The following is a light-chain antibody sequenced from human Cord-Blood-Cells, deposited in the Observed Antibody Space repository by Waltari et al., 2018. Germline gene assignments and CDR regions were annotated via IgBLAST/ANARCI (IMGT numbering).Light chain of an antibody. V-gene: IGKV6D-21*02. Sequence: EIVLTQSLDFQSATPKETVTITCRASQSNGSSLHWYQQKPEQSPKLLIKYASQSKSGVPSRFSGSGSGTDFTLTISSLEAEDSAAYYCHQSSSLPLTFGGGTKVEIK. CDR2: YAS. J-gene: IGKJ4*01. CDR1: QSNGSS. CDR3: HQSSSLPLT.